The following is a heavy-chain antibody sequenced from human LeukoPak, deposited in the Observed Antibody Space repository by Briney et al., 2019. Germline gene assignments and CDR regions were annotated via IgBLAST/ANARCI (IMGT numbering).Heavy chain of an antibody. CDR3: AREDDSSGWYTNWFDP. CDR2: IYYSGST. J-gene: IGHJ5*02. D-gene: IGHD6-19*01. CDR1: GGSISSSSYY. V-gene: IGHV4-61*01. Sequence: SETLSLTCTVSGGSISSSSYYWSWIRQPPGKGLEWIGYIYYSGSTNYNPSLKSRVTISVDTSKNQFSLKLSSVTAADTAVYYCAREDDSSGWYTNWFDPWGQGTLVTVSS.